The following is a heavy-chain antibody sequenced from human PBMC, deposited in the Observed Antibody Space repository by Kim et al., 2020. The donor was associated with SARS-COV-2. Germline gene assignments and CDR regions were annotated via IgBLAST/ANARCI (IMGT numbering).Heavy chain of an antibody. CDR3: ASGPGKTFFVY. J-gene: IGHJ4*02. Sequence: RYSPSFQGQVTISADKSISTAYLQWSSLKASDTAMYYCASGPGKTFFVYWGQGTLVTVSS. V-gene: IGHV5-51*01.